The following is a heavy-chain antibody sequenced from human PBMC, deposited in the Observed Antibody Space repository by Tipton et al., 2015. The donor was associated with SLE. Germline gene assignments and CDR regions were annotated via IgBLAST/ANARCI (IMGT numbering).Heavy chain of an antibody. V-gene: IGHV4-34*01. CDR1: GGSFSGYY. D-gene: IGHD3-10*01. CDR2: INHSGST. J-gene: IGHJ5*02. Sequence: TLSLTCAVYGGSFSGYYWSWIRQPPGKGLEWIGEINHSGSTNYNPSPKSRVTMSLDTSKNQFSLKLTSVTAADTAVYYCARGESDYYGSGSPWSWFDPWGQGTLVTISS. CDR3: ARGESDYYGSGSPWSWFDP.